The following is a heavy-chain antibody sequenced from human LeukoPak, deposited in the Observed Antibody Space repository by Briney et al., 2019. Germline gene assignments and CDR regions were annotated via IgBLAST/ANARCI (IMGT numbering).Heavy chain of an antibody. D-gene: IGHD1-26*01. J-gene: IGHJ4*02. CDR2: INSDGSIT. Sequence: PGGSLRLSCAASGFTFSTSWMHWVRQAPGKGLVWVSRINSDGSITTYADSVKGRFTISRDNAKNTLYLQMNSLRAEDTAVYYCARAAVGAIPFDYWGQGTLVTVSS. CDR3: ARAAVGAIPFDY. V-gene: IGHV3-74*01. CDR1: GFTFSTSW.